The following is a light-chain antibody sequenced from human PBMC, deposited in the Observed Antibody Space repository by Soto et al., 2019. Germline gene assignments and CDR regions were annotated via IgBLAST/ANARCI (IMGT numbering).Light chain of an antibody. J-gene: IGKJ5*01. Sequence: DIQMTQSPSSLSASVGDRVTITCRASQSISTYLNWYQQKPGKPPNLLIFAASNLQSGVPSRFSGSGSGTDFTLTISSLQPEDFATYYCQQSYSTPGITFGQGTRLESK. CDR1: QSISTY. CDR2: AAS. CDR3: QQSYSTPGIT. V-gene: IGKV1-39*01.